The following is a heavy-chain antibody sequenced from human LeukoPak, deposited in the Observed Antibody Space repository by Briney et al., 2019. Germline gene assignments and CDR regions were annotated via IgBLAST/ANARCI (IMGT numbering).Heavy chain of an antibody. CDR1: GFTFSDYN. V-gene: IGHV3-30-3*01. J-gene: IGHJ4*02. CDR3: ARDLIGRYTLDY. D-gene: IGHD3-10*01. Sequence: PGGSLRLSCAASGFTFSDYNMHWVRQAPGKGLDWVALMSPDGNKKYYADSVKGRFTISRGNSKNTVDLQLNSLRAEDTAVYYCARDLIGRYTLDYCGQGTLVTVSS. CDR2: MSPDGNKK.